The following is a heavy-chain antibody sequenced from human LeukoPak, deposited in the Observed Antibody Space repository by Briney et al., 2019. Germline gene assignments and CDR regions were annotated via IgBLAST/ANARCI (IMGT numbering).Heavy chain of an antibody. CDR2: INAGNGNT. Sequence: ASVKVSCKASGYTFTSYAMHWVRQAPGQRLEWMGWINAGNGNTKYSQKFQGRVTITRDTSAGTAYMELSSLRSEDTAVYYCARDSVYCSSTSCYYFDYWGQGTLVTVSS. V-gene: IGHV1-3*01. CDR3: ARDSVYCSSTSCYYFDY. D-gene: IGHD2-2*01. CDR1: GYTFTSYA. J-gene: IGHJ4*02.